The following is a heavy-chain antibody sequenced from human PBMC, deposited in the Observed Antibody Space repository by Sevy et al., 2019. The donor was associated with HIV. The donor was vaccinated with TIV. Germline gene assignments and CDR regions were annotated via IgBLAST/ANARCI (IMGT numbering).Heavy chain of an antibody. J-gene: IGHJ4*02. V-gene: IGHV3-7*01. D-gene: IGHD3-22*01. CDR1: GFTLSSYW. CDR3: ARARAYYYDNSGYSFDY. Sequence: GGSLRLSCAASGFTLSSYWMSWVRQAPGKGLEWVANIKQDGSEKYYVDSLKGRFTISRDNAKNSLYLQMNSLRVEDTAAYYCARARAYYYDNSGYSFDYWGQGTLVTVSS. CDR2: IKQDGSEK.